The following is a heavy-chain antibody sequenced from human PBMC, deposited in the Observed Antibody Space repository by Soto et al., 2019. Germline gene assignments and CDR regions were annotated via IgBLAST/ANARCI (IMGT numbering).Heavy chain of an antibody. CDR1: GASLNDYY. CDR2: ISYSGTT. Sequence: PSETLSLTCTVSGASLNDYYWNWIRQPPGGGLEWLGFISYSGTTNYKPSLKSRVAISIDTSKNQVSLKLTSVTAADTAVYYCATRTALPHYYSRVLDVWGQGATVTVSS. J-gene: IGHJ6*02. D-gene: IGHD1-26*01. V-gene: IGHV4-59*01. CDR3: ATRTALPHYYSRVLDV.